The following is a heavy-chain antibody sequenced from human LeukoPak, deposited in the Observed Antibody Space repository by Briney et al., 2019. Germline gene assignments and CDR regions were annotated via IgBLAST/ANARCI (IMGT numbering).Heavy chain of an antibody. Sequence: PSETLSLTCAVYGGSFSGYYWSWIRQPPGKGLEWIGEINHSGSTNYNPSLKSRVTISVDTSKNQFSLKLSSVTAADTAVYYCARGGIFWSGYHLPFDYWGQGTLVTVSS. D-gene: IGHD3-3*01. CDR3: ARGGIFWSGYHLPFDY. V-gene: IGHV4-34*01. J-gene: IGHJ4*02. CDR1: GGSFSGYY. CDR2: INHSGST.